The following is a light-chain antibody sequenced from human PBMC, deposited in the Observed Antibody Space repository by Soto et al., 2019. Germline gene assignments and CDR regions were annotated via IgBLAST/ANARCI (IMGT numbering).Light chain of an antibody. V-gene: IGKV1-39*01. CDR2: AVS. J-gene: IGKJ1*01. CDR1: QSVGVH. CDR3: QQSFDTPNT. Sequence: DIQTTQSPSSLSASVGDRVTITCRASQSVGVHLNWYQQKPGKAPKFLIYAVSALQSGVTSRFSGSGSGTDFTLTISSLQPEDSATYYCQQSFDTPNTFGQGTRVEIK.